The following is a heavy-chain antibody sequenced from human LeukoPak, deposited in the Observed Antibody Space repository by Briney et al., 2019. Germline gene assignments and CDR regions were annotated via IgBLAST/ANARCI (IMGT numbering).Heavy chain of an antibody. J-gene: IGHJ4*02. D-gene: IGHD3-22*01. Sequence: GESLKISCKGSGYSFTSYWIGWVRQMPGKGLEWMGIIYPGDSDTRYSPSFQGQVTISADKFSSTAYLQWSSLKASDTAMYYCATGGLLKYYYESNGRGSFFDYWGQGTLVTVSS. CDR1: GYSFTSYW. CDR2: IYPGDSDT. V-gene: IGHV5-51*01. CDR3: ATGGLLKYYYESNGRGSFFDY.